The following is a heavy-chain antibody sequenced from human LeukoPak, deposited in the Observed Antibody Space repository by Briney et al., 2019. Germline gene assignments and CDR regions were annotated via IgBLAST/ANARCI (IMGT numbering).Heavy chain of an antibody. CDR2: INHSGGT. CDR1: GGSFSGYY. V-gene: IGHV4-34*01. Sequence: SETLFLTCAVYGGSFSGYYWSWIRQPPGKGLEWIGEINHSGGTNYNPSLKSRVTISVDTSKNQFSLKLSSVTAADTAVYYCATRIAVAGNRLRYYYGMDVWGKGTTVTVSS. CDR3: ATRIAVAGNRLRYYYGMDV. D-gene: IGHD6-19*01. J-gene: IGHJ6*04.